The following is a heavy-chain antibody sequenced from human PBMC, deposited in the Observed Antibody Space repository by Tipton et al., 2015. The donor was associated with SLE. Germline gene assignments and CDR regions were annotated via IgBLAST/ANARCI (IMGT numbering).Heavy chain of an antibody. CDR1: GGSISSSSYY. CDR2: IYTSGST. D-gene: IGHD6-6*01. J-gene: IGHJ3*02. V-gene: IGHV4-39*07. CDR3: ARESSSFAFDI. Sequence: TLSLTCTVSGGSISSSSYYWGWIRQPPGKGLEWIGRIYTSGSTNYNPSLKSRVTMSVDTSKNQFSLKLSSVTAADTAVYYCARESSSFAFDIWGQGTMVTVSS.